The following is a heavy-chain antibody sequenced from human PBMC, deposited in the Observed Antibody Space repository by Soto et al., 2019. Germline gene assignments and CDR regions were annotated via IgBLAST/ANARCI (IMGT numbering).Heavy chain of an antibody. CDR2: ISAHRGHT. J-gene: IGHJ4*02. CDR3: ARDGDQWDRRFCDN. Sequence: QVQLVQSAPEMAKPGASVKVSCRASGYISGHYGISWVRQGPGQGLEWMGWISAHRGHTNYAHKFRGRVTMTTDPSTATVSMELTNLLSDDTAVYYCARDGDQWDRRFCDNWGQGTRVTVSS. CDR1: GYISGHYG. V-gene: IGHV1-18*01. D-gene: IGHD1-26*01.